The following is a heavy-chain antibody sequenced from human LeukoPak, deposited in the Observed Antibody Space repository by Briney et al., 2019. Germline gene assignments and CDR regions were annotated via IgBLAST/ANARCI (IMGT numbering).Heavy chain of an antibody. Sequence: SETLSLTCIVSGGSISRSTYYWGWIRQPPGKGLEWIGEINHSGSTNYNPSLKSRVTISVDTSKNQFSLKLSSVTAADTAVYYCARGRNYYGSGSYHYWGQGTLVTVSS. D-gene: IGHD3-10*01. J-gene: IGHJ4*02. CDR2: INHSGST. CDR3: ARGRNYYGSGSYHY. CDR1: GGSISRSTYY. V-gene: IGHV4-39*07.